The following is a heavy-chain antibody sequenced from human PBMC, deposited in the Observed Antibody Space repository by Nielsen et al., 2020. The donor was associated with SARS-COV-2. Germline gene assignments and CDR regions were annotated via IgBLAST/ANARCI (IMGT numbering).Heavy chain of an antibody. CDR1: GFTFSSYA. V-gene: IGHV3-23*01. D-gene: IGHD2-8*01. CDR2: ISGSGGST. CDR3: AKVTRRGYCTNGVRYSDY. J-gene: IGHJ4*02. Sequence: GGSLRLSCAASGFTFSSYAMSWVRQAPGKGLEWVSAISGSGGSTYYADSVKGRFTISRDNSKNTLYLQMNSLRAEDTAVYYCAKVTRRGYCTNGVRYSDYWGQGTLVTVSS.